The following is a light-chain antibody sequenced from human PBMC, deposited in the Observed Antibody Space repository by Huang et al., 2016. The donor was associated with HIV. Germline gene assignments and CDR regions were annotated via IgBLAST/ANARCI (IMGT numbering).Light chain of an antibody. CDR1: QNVSNY. CDR3: QQRGFWPLT. CDR2: DSS. J-gene: IGKJ4*01. V-gene: IGKV3-11*01. Sequence: EVVLTQSPATLSLSPGERGTLDFRASQNVSNYLAWYQQRLGQPPRLLIYDSSHRATGTPARFSGGGSGTDFSLTISSLEPEDFAVYYCQQRGFWPLTFGGGTKVDMK.